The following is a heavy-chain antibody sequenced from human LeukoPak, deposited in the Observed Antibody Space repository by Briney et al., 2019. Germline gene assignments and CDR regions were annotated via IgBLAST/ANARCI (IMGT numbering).Heavy chain of an antibody. D-gene: IGHD6-19*01. Sequence: PGGSLRLSCAASGFTFSSYSMNWVRQAPGKGLEWVSYISSSSSTIYYADSVKGRFTISGDNAKNSLYLQMNSLRAEDTAVYYCAREDSSGWYYFDYWGQGTLVTVSS. CDR2: ISSSSSTI. J-gene: IGHJ4*02. CDR3: AREDSSGWYYFDY. V-gene: IGHV3-48*04. CDR1: GFTFSSYS.